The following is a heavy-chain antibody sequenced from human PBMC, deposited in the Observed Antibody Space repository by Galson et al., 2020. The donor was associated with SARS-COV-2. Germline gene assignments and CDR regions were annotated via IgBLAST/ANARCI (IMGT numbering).Heavy chain of an antibody. CDR2: ISHSGGT. D-gene: IGHD4-17*01. CDR1: GTSISSGSYS. J-gene: IGHJ3*02. V-gene: IGHV4-30-2*01. CDR3: ARLHYGEYAPEAFDI. Sequence: TLSLTCAVSGTSISSGSYSWNWIRQPPGKGLEWTGYISHSGGTYYNPSLKSRVTISGDRSKNQFSLRLSSVTAADTAVYYCARLHYGEYAPEAFDIWGPGTRVTVAS.